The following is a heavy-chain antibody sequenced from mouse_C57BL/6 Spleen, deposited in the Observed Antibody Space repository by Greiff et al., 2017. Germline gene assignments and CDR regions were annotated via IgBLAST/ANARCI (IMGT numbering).Heavy chain of an antibody. V-gene: IGHV7-1*01. CDR1: GFTFSDFY. CDR2: SRNKANDYTT. D-gene: IGHD2-4*01. Sequence: EVNVVESGGGLVQSGRSLRLSCATSGFTFSDFYMEWVRQAPGKGLEWIAASRNKANDYTTEYSVSVKGRFIVSRDTSQSILYLQMNALRAEDTAIYYCARDDYDGWFAYWGKWTLVTVAA. J-gene: IGHJ3*01. CDR3: ARDDYDGWFAY.